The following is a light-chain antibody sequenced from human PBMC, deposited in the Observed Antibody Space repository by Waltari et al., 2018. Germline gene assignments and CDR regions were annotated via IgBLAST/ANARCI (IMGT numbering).Light chain of an antibody. Sequence: QSALTQPRSVSGSPGQSVTISCTGTSIGDYNFVSWYQQLPGKAPKLMIYDVSKWPSGVPNRFSGSKSANTASLTISGLQADDEADYYCCSYAGSHTNLIFGGGTRLTVL. V-gene: IGLV2-11*01. J-gene: IGLJ2*01. CDR3: CSYAGSHTNLI. CDR2: DVS. CDR1: SIGDYNF.